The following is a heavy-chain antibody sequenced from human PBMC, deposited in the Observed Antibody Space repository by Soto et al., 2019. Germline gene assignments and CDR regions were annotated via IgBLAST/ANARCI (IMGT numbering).Heavy chain of an antibody. D-gene: IGHD6-19*01. CDR2: ISAYNGNK. J-gene: IGHJ6*02. V-gene: IGHV1-18*01. CDR3: ARVIAVAGTFSYYYYGMDV. Sequence: ASVKVSCKASGYTFTSYGISWVRQAPGQGLEWMGWISAYNGNKNYAQKLQGRVTMTTDTSTSTAYMELRSLRADDTAVYYCARVIAVAGTFSYYYYGMDVWGQGTTVTVSS. CDR1: GYTFTSYG.